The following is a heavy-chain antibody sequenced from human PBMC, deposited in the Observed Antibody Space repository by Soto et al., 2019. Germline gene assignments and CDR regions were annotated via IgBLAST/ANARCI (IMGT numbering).Heavy chain of an antibody. V-gene: IGHV3-64D*06. J-gene: IGHJ4*02. Sequence: HPGGTLRLSCSASGFIFSESTLYWVRQVPGKGLEAISAVSTSGRSTYYAYSVKDRFTISRDNSKNTLFLQMGSLRPEDTAIYYCVKQAHGLDGVAFDYWGQGTQVTVSS. CDR1: GFIFSEST. CDR3: VKQAHGLDGVAFDY. D-gene: IGHD2-15*01. CDR2: VSTSGRST.